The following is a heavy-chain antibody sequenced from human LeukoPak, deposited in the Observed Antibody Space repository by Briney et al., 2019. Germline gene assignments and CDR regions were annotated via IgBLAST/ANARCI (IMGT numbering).Heavy chain of an antibody. CDR1: GFSFSTHK. D-gene: IGHD3-3*02. J-gene: IGHJ1*01. CDR3: ARDSVKLPGISYFDN. Sequence: GGSLRLSCAASGFSFSTHKMNWVRQAPGKGLEWVAVISYDGTKICYADSAKGRFTISRDNSKNMVYLQMNSLRAEDTALYYCARDSVKLPGISYFDNWGQGTLVTVSS. V-gene: IGHV3-30-3*01. CDR2: ISYDGTKI.